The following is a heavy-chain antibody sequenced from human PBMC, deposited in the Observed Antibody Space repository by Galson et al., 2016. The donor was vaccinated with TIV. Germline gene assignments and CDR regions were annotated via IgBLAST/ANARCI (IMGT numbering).Heavy chain of an antibody. Sequence: SLRLSCAASGVVVSDNSMTWVRQAPGKGLEWVSIIYNDLRTSYAEFVEGRFTISRDNSKDTLYLQMNGLRPEDTAIYYCARDRTYCVNECYLYYYYGMDVWGQGTTVTVSS. CDR3: ARDRTYCVNECYLYYYYGMDV. CDR1: GVVVSDNS. CDR2: IYNDLRT. J-gene: IGHJ6*02. D-gene: IGHD2-21*01. V-gene: IGHV3-66*02.